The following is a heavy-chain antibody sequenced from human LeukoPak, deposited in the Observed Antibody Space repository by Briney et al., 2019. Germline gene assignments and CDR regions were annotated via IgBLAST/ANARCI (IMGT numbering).Heavy chain of an antibody. D-gene: IGHD2-21*01. V-gene: IGHV3-23*01. CDR2: SSSSDDGK. CDR3: AKAPVTSCRGAFCYPFDY. J-gene: IGHJ4*01. Sequence: GGSLGLSCTASGLSLNSYAMSWVRQVPGKGLEWVSASSSSDDGKWYAESVRGRFTISRDTSKNTVYLQMNSLRVEDAGVYYCAKAPVTSCRGAFCYPFDYWGHGTLVTVSS. CDR1: GLSLNSYA.